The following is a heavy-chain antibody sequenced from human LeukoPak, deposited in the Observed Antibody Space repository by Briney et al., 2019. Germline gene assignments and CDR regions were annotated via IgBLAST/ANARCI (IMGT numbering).Heavy chain of an antibody. V-gene: IGHV4-59*01. CDR3: ARATAFFDI. Sequence: SETLSLTCTVSGGSISTYYWSWIRQPPGKGLEWIGYIYYSGSTNYNPSLKSRVTVSVDTSKNQFSLKLTSVTAADTAVYYCARATAFFDIWGQGTMVTVSS. J-gene: IGHJ3*02. CDR2: IYYSGST. CDR1: GGSISTYY.